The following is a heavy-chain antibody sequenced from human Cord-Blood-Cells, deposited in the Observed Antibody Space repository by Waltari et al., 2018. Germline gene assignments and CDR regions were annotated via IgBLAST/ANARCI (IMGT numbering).Heavy chain of an antibody. CDR2: ISSSSSTI. CDR1: AFPFRSDS. V-gene: IGHV3-48*02. Sequence: EVQLVESGGGLVQLVGALSLSGPSSAFPFRSDSMHWVRQAPGKGLEWVSYISSSSSTIYYADSVKGRFTISRDNAKNSLYLQMNSLRDEDTAVYYCASGPFDYWGQGTLVTVSS. J-gene: IGHJ4*02. CDR3: ASGPFDY.